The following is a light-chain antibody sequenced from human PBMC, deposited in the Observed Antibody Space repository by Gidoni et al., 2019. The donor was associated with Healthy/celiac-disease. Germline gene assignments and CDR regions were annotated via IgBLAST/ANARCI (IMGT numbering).Light chain of an antibody. J-gene: IGKJ1*01. V-gene: IGKV1-39*01. CDR1: QSISSY. CDR2: AAS. CDR3: QQSYSTLLT. Sequence: IQMTHSPSSLSASVGDRVTITCRASQSISSYLNWYQQKPGKAPKLLIYAASSLQSGVPSRFSGSGSGTDFTLTISSLQPEDFATYYCQQSYSTLLTFGQGTKLEIK.